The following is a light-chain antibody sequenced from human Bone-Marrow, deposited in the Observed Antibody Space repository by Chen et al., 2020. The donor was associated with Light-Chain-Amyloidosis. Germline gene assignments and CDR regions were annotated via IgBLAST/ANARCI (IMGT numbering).Light chain of an antibody. Sequence: SSVLTHPSSVSVAPGQPATSACGGNNIGSTSVHWYQQTPGQAPLLVVYDDSDRPSGIPERLSGSNSGNTATLTISRVEAGDEADYYCQVWDRSSDRPVFGGGTKLTVL. CDR2: DDS. V-gene: IGLV3-21*02. CDR1: NIGSTS. CDR3: QVWDRSSDRPV. J-gene: IGLJ3*02.